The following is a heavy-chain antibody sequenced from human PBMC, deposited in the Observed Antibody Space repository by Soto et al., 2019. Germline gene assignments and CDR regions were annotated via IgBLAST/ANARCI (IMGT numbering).Heavy chain of an antibody. CDR3: ARHGYSYGGGYFDY. V-gene: IGHV3-74*01. CDR1: GFTFISYS. CDR2: INSDGSST. Sequence: GGSLRVSCAASGFTFISYSMNWVRQAPWKGLVWVSRINSDGSSTSYADSVKGRFTISRDNSKNTLYLQMNSLRAEDTAVYYCARHGYSYGGGYFDYWGQGTLVTVSS. D-gene: IGHD5-18*01. J-gene: IGHJ4*02.